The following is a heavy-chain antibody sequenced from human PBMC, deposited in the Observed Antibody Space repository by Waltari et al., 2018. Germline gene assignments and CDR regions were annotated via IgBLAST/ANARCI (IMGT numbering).Heavy chain of an antibody. J-gene: IGHJ4*02. CDR2: IYYSVST. CDR3: ARTLGSGSYYFDY. Sequence: QVQLQESGPGLVKPSETLSLTCTVSGGSISSYYWSWIRQPPGKGLEWIGYIYYSVSTTYNPALKSRVTISVDTSKNQFSLKLSAVTAADTAVYYCARTLGSGSYYFDYWGQGTLVTVSS. CDR1: GGSISSYY. V-gene: IGHV4-59*01. D-gene: IGHD1-26*01.